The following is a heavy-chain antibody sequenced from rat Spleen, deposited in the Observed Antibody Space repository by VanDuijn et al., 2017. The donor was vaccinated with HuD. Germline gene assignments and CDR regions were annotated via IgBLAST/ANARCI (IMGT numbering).Heavy chain of an antibody. CDR3: ATDGYYDGTYYSVYVMDA. V-gene: IGHV5-19*01. CDR2: ISPSGAIT. CDR1: GFTFSNYG. Sequence: EVQLVESGGGLVQPGRSLKLSCTASGFTFSNYGMHWIRQAQAKGLDWFPSISPSGAITHYRASVTGRFTISRDSAKSTLYLEMDSLRSEDSATYYCATDGYYDGTYYSVYVMDAWGQGASVTVSS. J-gene: IGHJ4*01. D-gene: IGHD1-12*02.